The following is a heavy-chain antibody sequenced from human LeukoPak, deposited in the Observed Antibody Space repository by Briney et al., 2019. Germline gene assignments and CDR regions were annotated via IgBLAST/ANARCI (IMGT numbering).Heavy chain of an antibody. CDR2: IFYSGST. D-gene: IGHD6-19*01. CDR1: GGSISSSTYY. Sequence: PSETLSLTCTVSGGSISSSTYYWGWIRQPPGKGLEWIGNIFYSGSTYYNPSLNSRFTISLATSKNHFSLNLSSVTAADTAVYYCAGAVAGEEYYFDYWGQGTLVTVSS. V-gene: IGHV4-39*02. CDR3: AGAVAGEEYYFDY. J-gene: IGHJ4*02.